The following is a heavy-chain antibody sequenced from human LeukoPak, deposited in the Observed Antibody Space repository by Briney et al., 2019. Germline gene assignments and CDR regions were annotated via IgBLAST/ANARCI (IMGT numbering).Heavy chain of an antibody. CDR2: IIPIFGTA. J-gene: IGHJ5*02. CDR3: ARDSAAGYSYGPPPRWFDP. D-gene: IGHD5-18*01. Sequence: SVKVSCKASGGTFSSYAISWVRQAPGQWLEWMGGIIPIFGTANYAQKFQGRVTITTDESTSTAYMELSSLRSEDTAVYYCARDSAAGYSYGPPPRWFDPWGQGTLVTVSS. V-gene: IGHV1-69*05. CDR1: GGTFSSYA.